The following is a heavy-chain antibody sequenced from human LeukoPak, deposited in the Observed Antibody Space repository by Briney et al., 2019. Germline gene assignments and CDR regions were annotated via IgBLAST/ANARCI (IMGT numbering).Heavy chain of an antibody. J-gene: IGHJ4*02. CDR1: GFSFSSYA. CDR2: ISGSGVNT. V-gene: IGHV3-23*01. D-gene: IGHD6-25*01. Sequence: PGGSLRLSCAASGFSFSSYAMTWVRQAPGKGLEWVSGISGSGVNTHYADSVEGRFTISRDNSKNTLYLQINSLRAEDTAVYYCAKDLNSSGLFGDYWGQGTLVTVSS. CDR3: AKDLNSSGLFGDY.